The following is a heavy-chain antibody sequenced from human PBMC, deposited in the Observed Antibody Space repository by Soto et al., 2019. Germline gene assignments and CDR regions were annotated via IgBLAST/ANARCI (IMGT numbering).Heavy chain of an antibody. V-gene: IGHV3-30*18. CDR3: AKGGRPWQLTSAFNY. D-gene: IGHD6-6*01. J-gene: IGHJ4*02. CDR1: GFSFSDYA. Sequence: VQLVESGGGVVQPGRSLRLSCAASGFSFSDYAMHWVRQAPGKGLEWVAVVSHDGRNTHYADSVKGRFTISRDSSKNTDSMEMTSPTAEDTAVYYCAKGGRPWQLTSAFNYWGQETLVTVSS. CDR2: VSHDGRNT.